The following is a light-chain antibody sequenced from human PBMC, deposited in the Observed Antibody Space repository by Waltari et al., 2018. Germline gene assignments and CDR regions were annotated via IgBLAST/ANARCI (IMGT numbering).Light chain of an antibody. CDR3: SSYTSSSTLV. CDR2: EVS. J-gene: IGLJ2*01. V-gene: IGLV2-14*01. Sequence: QSALTQPASVSGSPGQSFTISCPGTSSDAGGYHSFPWYQQHPGKAPKLMIYEVSNRPSGVSNRFSGSKSGNTASLTISGLQAEDEADYYCSSYTSSSTLVFGGGTKLTVL. CDR1: SSDAGGYHS.